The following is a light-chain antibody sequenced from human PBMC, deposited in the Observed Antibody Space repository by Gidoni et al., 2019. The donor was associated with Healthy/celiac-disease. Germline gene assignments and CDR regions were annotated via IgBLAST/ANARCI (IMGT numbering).Light chain of an antibody. CDR1: QSVSSN. V-gene: IGKV3-15*01. CDR2: GAS. J-gene: IGKJ1*01. CDR3: QQYNNWPRT. Sequence: EIVMTQSPATLSVSPGERATLYCRASQSVSSNLAWYQQKPGQAPRLLIYGASTRATGIPARFSGSGSGTEFTLTISSLQSEEFAVYYCQQYNNWPRTFGQXTKVEIK.